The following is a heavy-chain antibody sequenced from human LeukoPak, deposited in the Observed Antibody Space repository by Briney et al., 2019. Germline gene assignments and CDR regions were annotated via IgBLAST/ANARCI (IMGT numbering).Heavy chain of an antibody. Sequence: PGGSLRLSCAASGFTFSNYAMRWVRQAPGKGLEWVSGISGSGDSTYYADSVKGRFTISRDNSKNTLYLQMNSLGAGDTAVYYCARRSGIAVAGAFDYWGQGTLVTVSS. J-gene: IGHJ4*02. V-gene: IGHV3-23*01. D-gene: IGHD6-19*01. CDR2: ISGSGDST. CDR3: ARRSGIAVAGAFDY. CDR1: GFTFSNYA.